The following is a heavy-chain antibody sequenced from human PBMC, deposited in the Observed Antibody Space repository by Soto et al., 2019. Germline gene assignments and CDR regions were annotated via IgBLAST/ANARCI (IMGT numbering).Heavy chain of an antibody. CDR3: ATDPYCGSAPGCSALDV. D-gene: IGHD2-21*01. V-gene: IGHV1-18*04. J-gene: IGHJ6*02. CDR2: ISAYNGNT. CDR1: GYPFTSSG. Sequence: QVHLVQSGGEVKKPGASVKVSCKASGYPFTSSGFSWVRQAPGQGLEWMGWISAYNGNTNYARQFKGRVTITTDTSTSTAYMERGSLTFDDTAVYYCATDPYCGSAPGCSALDVWGQGTTVTVSS.